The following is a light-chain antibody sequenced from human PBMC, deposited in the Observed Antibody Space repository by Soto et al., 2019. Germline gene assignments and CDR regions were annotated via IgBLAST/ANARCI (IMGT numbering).Light chain of an antibody. J-gene: IGLJ1*01. Sequence: QSVLTQPASVSGSPGQSITISCTGTSSDVENYDLVSWYQHHPGKAPKLIIYEVHKRPSGVSNRFSGSKSGNTASLTISGLQAEDEADYYCCSYAGSSTFVFGTGTKVTVL. V-gene: IGLV2-23*02. CDR3: CSYAGSSTFV. CDR1: SSDVENYDL. CDR2: EVH.